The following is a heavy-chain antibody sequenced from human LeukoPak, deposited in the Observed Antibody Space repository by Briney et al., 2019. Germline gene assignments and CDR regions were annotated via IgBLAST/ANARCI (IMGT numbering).Heavy chain of an antibody. V-gene: IGHV4-59*01. CDR3: ARVADCTNGVCYSDYYYYMDV. D-gene: IGHD2-8*01. J-gene: IGHJ6*03. CDR2: IYYSGST. Sequence: SETLSLTCTVSGGSISSCYWSWIRQPPGKGLEWIGYIYYSGSTNYNPSLKSRVTISVDTSKNQFSLKLSSVTAADTAVYYCARVADCTNGVCYSDYYYYMDVWGKGTTVTVSS. CDR1: GGSISSCY.